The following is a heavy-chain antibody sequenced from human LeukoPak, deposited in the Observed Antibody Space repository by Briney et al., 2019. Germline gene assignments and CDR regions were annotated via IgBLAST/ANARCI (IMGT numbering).Heavy chain of an antibody. J-gene: IGHJ4*02. CDR2: IYWDDDK. CDR1: GFSLSTSGVG. Sequence: ESGPTLVNPPQTLTLTCTFSGFSLSTSGVGVGWIRQPPGKALEWLALIYWDDDKRYSPFLKSRLTITKDTSKNQVVLTMTNMDPVDTATYYCAHRLATYSYGPCFDYWGQGTLVTVSS. V-gene: IGHV2-5*02. CDR3: AHRLATYSYGPCFDY. D-gene: IGHD5-18*01.